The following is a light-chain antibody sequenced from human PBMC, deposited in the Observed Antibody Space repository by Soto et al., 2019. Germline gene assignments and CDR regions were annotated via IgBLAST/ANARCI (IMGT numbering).Light chain of an antibody. CDR2: DDD. V-gene: IGLV1-51*01. CDR3: GSWDSSLSAYV. Sequence: QSVLTQPPSASWSPGQSVTISCTGTSTDVGEYNYVSWYQHHPGKAPKLLIYDDDKRPSGIPDRFSGSKSGTSATLGITGFQTGDEADHYCGSWDSSLSAYVFGTGTKVTVL. J-gene: IGLJ1*01. CDR1: STDVGEYNY.